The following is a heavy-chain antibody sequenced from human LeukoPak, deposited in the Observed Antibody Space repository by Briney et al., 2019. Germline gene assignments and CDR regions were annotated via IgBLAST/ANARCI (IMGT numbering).Heavy chain of an antibody. Sequence: GESQKISCKGSGYSFTSYWIGWVRQMPGKGLEWMGIIYPGDSDTRYSPSFQGQVTISADKSISTAYLQWSSLKASDTAMYYCARVNCSSTSCPSRYYYYGMDVWGQGTTVTVSS. D-gene: IGHD2-2*01. CDR2: IYPGDSDT. CDR3: ARVNCSSTSCPSRYYYYGMDV. J-gene: IGHJ6*02. CDR1: GYSFTSYW. V-gene: IGHV5-51*01.